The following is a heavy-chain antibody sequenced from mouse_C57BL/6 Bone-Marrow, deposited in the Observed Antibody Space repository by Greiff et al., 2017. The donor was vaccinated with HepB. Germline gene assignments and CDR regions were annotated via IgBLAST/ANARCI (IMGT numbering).Heavy chain of an antibody. V-gene: IGHV1-19*01. CDR1: GYTFTDYY. J-gene: IGHJ4*01. CDR2: INPYNGGT. D-gene: IGHD1-1*01. CDR3: VTTVVATSYYAMDY. Sequence: EVQLQQSGPVLVKPGASVKMSCKASGYTFTDYYMNWVKQSHGKSLEWIGVINPYNGGTSYNQKFKGKATLTVDKSSSTAYMELNSLTSEDSAVYYCVTTVVATSYYAMDYWGQGTSVTVSS.